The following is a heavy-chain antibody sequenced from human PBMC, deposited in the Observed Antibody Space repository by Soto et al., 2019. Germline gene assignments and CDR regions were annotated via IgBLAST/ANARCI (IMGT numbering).Heavy chain of an antibody. CDR3: ARDRKAVAGTAWGYYYYGMDV. V-gene: IGHV3-21*01. CDR1: GFTFSSYS. J-gene: IGHJ6*02. Sequence: EVQLVESGGGLVKPGGSLRLSCAASGFTFSSYSMNWVRQAPGKGLEWVSSISSSSSYIYYADSVKGRFTISRDNAKNSRYLQMNSLRAEDTAVYYCARDRKAVAGTAWGYYYYGMDVWGQGTTVTVSS. D-gene: IGHD6-19*01. CDR2: ISSSSSYI.